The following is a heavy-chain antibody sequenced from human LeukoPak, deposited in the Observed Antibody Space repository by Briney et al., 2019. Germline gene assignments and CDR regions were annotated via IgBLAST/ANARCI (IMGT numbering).Heavy chain of an antibody. D-gene: IGHD5-18*01. CDR3: ARGSRGYSYGSIDY. Sequence: SVKVSCKASGGTFSSYAISWVRQAPGQGLEWMGGIIPIFGTANYAQKFQGRVTITTDESTSTAYMELSSLRPEDTAVYYCARGSRGYSYGSIDYWGQGTLVTVSS. J-gene: IGHJ4*02. CDR2: IIPIFGTA. CDR1: GGTFSSYA. V-gene: IGHV1-69*05.